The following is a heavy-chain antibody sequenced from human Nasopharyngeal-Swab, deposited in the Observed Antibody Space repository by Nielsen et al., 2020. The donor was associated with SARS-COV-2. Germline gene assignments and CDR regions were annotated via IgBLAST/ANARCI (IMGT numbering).Heavy chain of an antibody. D-gene: IGHD4-11*01. CDR3: ARWRTVTTIFYYGMDV. V-gene: IGHV4-34*01. J-gene: IGHJ6*02. CDR2: INHSGST. CDR1: GGSFSGYY. Sequence: ETLSLTCAVYGGSFSGYYWSWIRQPPGKGLEWIGEINHSGSTNYNPSLKSRVTISVDTSKNQFSLKLSSVTAADTAVYYCARWRTVTTIFYYGMDVWGQGTTVTVSS.